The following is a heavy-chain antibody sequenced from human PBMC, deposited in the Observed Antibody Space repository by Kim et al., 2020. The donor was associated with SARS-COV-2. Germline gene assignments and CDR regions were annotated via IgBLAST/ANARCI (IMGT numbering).Heavy chain of an antibody. V-gene: IGHV1-18*01. D-gene: IGHD3-16*01. CDR3: ARDGGVYAIFDY. CDR2: ISDYSGKT. J-gene: IGHJ4*02. Sequence: ASVKVSCKASGYTFNSYGISWVRQAPGQGLEWMGWISDYSGKTNYAQKVQGRVTLMIDTSTNTAYMELRSLRSDDTAVYFCARDGGVYAIFDYWGQGTLVHVSS. CDR1: GYTFNSYG.